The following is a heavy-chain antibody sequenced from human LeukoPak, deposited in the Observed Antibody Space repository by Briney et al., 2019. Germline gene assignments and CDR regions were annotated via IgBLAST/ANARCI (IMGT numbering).Heavy chain of an antibody. CDR1: GGSISSYY. CDR2: IYTSGST. J-gene: IGHJ4*02. Sequence: SETLSLTCTVSGGSISSYYWSCIRQPAGKGLEWIGRIYTSGSTNYNPSLKSRVTMSVDTSKNQFSLKLSSVTAADTAVYYCARVVGATTDYYFDYWGQGTLDTVSS. V-gene: IGHV4-4*07. CDR3: ARVVGATTDYYFDY. D-gene: IGHD1-26*01.